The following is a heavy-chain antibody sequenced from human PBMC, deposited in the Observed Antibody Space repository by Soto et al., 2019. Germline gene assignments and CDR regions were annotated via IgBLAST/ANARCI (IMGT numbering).Heavy chain of an antibody. Sequence: EVQLVESGGGLVKPGGSLRLSCAASGFTFSSYSMNWVRQAPGKGLEWVSSISSSSSYIYYADSVKGRFTISRDNAKNSRYLQMNSLRAEDTAGYYCARDALVRGKAYRYFDYWGQGTLVTVSS. J-gene: IGHJ4*02. V-gene: IGHV3-21*01. CDR2: ISSSSSYI. CDR1: GFTFSSYS. D-gene: IGHD3-10*01. CDR3: ARDALVRGKAYRYFDY.